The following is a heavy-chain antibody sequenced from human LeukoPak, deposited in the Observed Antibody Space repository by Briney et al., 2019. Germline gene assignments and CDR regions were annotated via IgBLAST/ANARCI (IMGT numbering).Heavy chain of an antibody. Sequence: PSETLSLTCAVSGDSIRRYFWSWIRLSPGKGLEWIGYVHHSGTSRYKPSLESRVTISLDTSENQFSLTLKSVTAADTAPYYCAGAEIDRLRSPGTLYYIDAWGPGTLVTVSS. CDR3: AGAEIDRLRSPGTLYYIDA. CDR1: GDSIRRYF. CDR2: VHHSGTS. V-gene: IGHV4-59*01. J-gene: IGHJ5*02. D-gene: IGHD5-12*01.